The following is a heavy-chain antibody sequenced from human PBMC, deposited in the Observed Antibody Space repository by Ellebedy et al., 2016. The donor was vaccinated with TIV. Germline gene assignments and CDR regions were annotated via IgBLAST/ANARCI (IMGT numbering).Heavy chain of an antibody. CDR3: AITIAVTGQYDY. CDR2: INAGNGNT. V-gene: IGHV1-3*01. Sequence: ASSVKVSCKASGYTFTSYAMLWVRHLHGQSLEWMGWINAGNGNTKYSQKFKGRVTITRDTSASTAYMELNSLRSEDTAVYYCAITIAVTGQYDYWGQGTLVTVSS. J-gene: IGHJ4*02. D-gene: IGHD6-19*01. CDR1: GYTFTSYA.